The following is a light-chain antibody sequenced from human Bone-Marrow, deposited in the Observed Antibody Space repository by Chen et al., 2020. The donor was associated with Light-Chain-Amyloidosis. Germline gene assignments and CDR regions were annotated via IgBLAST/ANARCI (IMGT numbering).Light chain of an antibody. CDR3: QSYQSSSQGV. V-gene: IGLV6-57*01. CDR2: QDD. CDR1: SGSIATNY. J-gene: IGLJ3*02. Sequence: NFMLTRPHSVSESPGKTVTTSRTCSSGSIATNYVQWYQQRPGRSPTTVIYQDDQRPSGVPDRFCGSIDRSANSASLTISGLKAEDEADYYCQSYQSSSQGVFGGGTKLTVL.